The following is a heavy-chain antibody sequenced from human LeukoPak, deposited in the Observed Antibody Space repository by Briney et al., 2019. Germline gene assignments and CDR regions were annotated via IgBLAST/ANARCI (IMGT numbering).Heavy chain of an antibody. D-gene: IGHD6-13*01. J-gene: IGHJ4*02. CDR1: GFTFSSYG. CDR3: ARVGPAAAGLLEG. Sequence: GGSLRLSCAASGFTFSSYGMHWVRQAPGKGLEWVAVIWYDGSNKYYADSVKGRFTISRDNSKNTLYLQMNSLRAEDTAVYYCARVGPAAAGLLEGWGQGTLVTVSS. CDR2: IWYDGSNK. V-gene: IGHV3-33*01.